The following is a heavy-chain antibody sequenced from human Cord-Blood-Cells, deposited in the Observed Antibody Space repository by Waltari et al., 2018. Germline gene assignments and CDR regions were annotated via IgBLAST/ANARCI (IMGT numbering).Heavy chain of an antibody. V-gene: IGHV4-4*02. CDR1: GGSISSSNW. CDR3: ARASRYYDSSGYYAFDI. CDR2: IYHSGST. Sequence: QVQLQESGPGLVKPSGTLSLTCAVSGGSISSSNWWSWVRPPPGKGLEWIGEIYHSGSTNYNPSLKSRVTISVDKSKNQFSLKLSSVTAADTAVYYCARASRYYDSSGYYAFDIWGQGTMVTVSS. J-gene: IGHJ3*02. D-gene: IGHD3-22*01.